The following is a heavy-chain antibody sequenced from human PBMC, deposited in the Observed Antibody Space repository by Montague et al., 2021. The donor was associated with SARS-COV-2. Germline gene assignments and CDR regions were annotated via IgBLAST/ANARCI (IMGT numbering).Heavy chain of an antibody. Sequence: SETRSLTCAVYGGSFSGYYWSWIRQPPGKGLEWIGEINHSGSTSYNPSLKSRVTISVDTSKNQFSLKLSSVTAADTAVYYCARFYRVLPAASFDYWGQGTLVTVSS. CDR2: INHSGST. CDR1: GGSFSGYY. D-gene: IGHD2-2*01. J-gene: IGHJ4*02. CDR3: ARFYRVLPAASFDY. V-gene: IGHV4-34*01.